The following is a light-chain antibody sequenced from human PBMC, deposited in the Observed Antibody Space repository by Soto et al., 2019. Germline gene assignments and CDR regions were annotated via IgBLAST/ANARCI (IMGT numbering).Light chain of an antibody. Sequence: DNPLTQSPSSLSASVGDRVTITCRASQSIDSWLAWYQHKPGKAPKLLIFKASTLETGVPSRFSGSGSETEFTLTISSLQPDDSATYYCQPYNSYSRTFGQGTKVDI. CDR3: QPYNSYSRT. J-gene: IGKJ1*01. CDR1: QSIDSW. V-gene: IGKV1-5*03. CDR2: KAS.